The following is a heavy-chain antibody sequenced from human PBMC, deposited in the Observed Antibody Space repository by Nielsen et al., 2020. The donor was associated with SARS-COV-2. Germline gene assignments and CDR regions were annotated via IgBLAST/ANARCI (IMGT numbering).Heavy chain of an antibody. J-gene: IGHJ4*02. V-gene: IGHV1-2*06. D-gene: IGHD4-17*01. CDR2: INPNSGGT. CDR1: GYTFTGYY. CDR3: ARHYSDAGGDYYYFDY. Sequence: ASVQVSCKASGYTFTGYYMHWVRQAPGQGLEWMGRINPNSGGTNYAQKFQGRVTMTRDTSISTAYMELSRLRSDDTAVYYCARHYSDAGGDYYYFDYWGQGTLVTVSS.